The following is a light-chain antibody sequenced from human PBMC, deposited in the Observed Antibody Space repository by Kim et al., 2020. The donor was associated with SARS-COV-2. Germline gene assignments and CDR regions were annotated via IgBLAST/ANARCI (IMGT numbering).Light chain of an antibody. Sequence: SSELTQDPAVSVALGQTVRITCQGDSLRSYYATWYQQKPRQAPVLVIYGRNSRPSGIPDRFSGSALGNTASLTISGAQAEDESDFYCQSRDSGGNVVFGGGTQLTVL. CDR3: QSRDSGGNVV. CDR2: GRN. CDR1: SLRSYY. J-gene: IGLJ2*01. V-gene: IGLV3-19*01.